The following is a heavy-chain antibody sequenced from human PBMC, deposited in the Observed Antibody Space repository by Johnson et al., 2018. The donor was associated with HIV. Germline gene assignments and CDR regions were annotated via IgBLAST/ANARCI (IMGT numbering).Heavy chain of an antibody. Sequence: QVQLMESGGGLVQPGGSLRLSCAASGFTFSSYWMSWVRQAPGKGLEWVAVISGDGSNKYYADSVRGRFTISRAISKHTLYLQMDSLRPDDTALYYCARGRKDIDAADGLDNDAFDMWGQATLVTVSS. V-gene: IGHV3-30*03. J-gene: IGHJ3*02. D-gene: IGHD6-13*01. CDR3: ARGRKDIDAADGLDNDAFDM. CDR2: ISGDGSNK. CDR1: GFTFSSYW.